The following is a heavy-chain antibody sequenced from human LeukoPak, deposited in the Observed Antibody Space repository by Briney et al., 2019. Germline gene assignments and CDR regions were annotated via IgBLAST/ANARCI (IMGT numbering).Heavy chain of an antibody. D-gene: IGHD3-10*01. CDR1: GGSISSGGYS. CDR2: IYHSGST. Sequence: SETLSLTCAVSGGSISSGGYSWSWIRQPPGKGLEWIGYIYHSGSTYYNPSLKGRVTISVDRSKNQFSLKLSSVTAADTAVYYCARSSITMVRGVQDAFDIWGQGTMVTVSS. V-gene: IGHV4-30-2*01. J-gene: IGHJ3*02. CDR3: ARSSITMVRGVQDAFDI.